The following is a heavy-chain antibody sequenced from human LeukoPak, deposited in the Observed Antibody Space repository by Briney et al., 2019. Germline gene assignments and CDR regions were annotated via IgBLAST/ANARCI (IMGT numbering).Heavy chain of an antibody. D-gene: IGHD1-1*01. V-gene: IGHV1-46*01. CDR3: ARLRTSELRFSYYYYMDV. J-gene: IGHJ6*03. CDR1: GYTFTSHY. Sequence: GASVKVSCKASGYTFTSHYMHWVRQAPEQGLEWMGIINPSGGSTSYAQKFQGRVTMTRDMSTRTDYMELSSLRYEDTAVYYCARLRTSELRFSYYYYMDVWGKGTTVTISS. CDR2: INPSGGST.